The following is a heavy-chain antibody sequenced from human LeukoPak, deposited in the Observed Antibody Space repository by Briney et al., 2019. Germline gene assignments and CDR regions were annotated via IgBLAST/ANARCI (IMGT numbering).Heavy chain of an antibody. V-gene: IGHV1-69*06. CDR3: ARDRSGYGNYFGF. D-gene: IGHD5-18*01. Sequence: SVKVSCKASGDTFSNYAISWVRLAPGQGLEWMGAITKFGSTNYAHNFVGRVTMTADKSTNTAYMELSSLKSDDTAVYYCARDRSGYGNYFGFWGQGTLVTVSS. CDR1: GDTFSNYA. J-gene: IGHJ4*02. CDR2: ITKFGST.